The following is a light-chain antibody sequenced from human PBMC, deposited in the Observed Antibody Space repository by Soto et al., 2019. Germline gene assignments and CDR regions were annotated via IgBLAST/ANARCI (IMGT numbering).Light chain of an antibody. CDR1: SSDVGGYNF. J-gene: IGLJ1*01. Sequence: QSVLTQPRSVPESPRQSVTISCTGTSSDVGGYNFVSWYQQHPGKVPKLMVFDVNKRPSGVPDRFSGSKSGNTASLTISGLQAEDEADFYCCSYAGGSGPYVFGTGTKVTVL. V-gene: IGLV2-11*02. CDR3: CSYAGGSGPYV. CDR2: DVN.